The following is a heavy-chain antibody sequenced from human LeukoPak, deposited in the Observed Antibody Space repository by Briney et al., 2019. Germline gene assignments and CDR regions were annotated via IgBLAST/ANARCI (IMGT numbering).Heavy chain of an antibody. CDR2: ISYDGSSK. V-gene: IGHV3-30-3*01. CDR3: ARDPIVVVPAATTYYFDY. D-gene: IGHD2-2*01. CDR1: GFTFSSYA. Sequence: GGSLRLSCAASGFTFSSYAMHWVRQAPGKGLEWVAVISYDGSSKYYADSVKGRFTISRDNSKNTLYLQMNSLRAEDAAVYYCARDPIVVVPAATTYYFDYWGQGTLVTVSS. J-gene: IGHJ4*02.